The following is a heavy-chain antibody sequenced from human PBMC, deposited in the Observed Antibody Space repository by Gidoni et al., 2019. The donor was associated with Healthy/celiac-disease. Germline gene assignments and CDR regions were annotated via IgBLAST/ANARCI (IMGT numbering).Heavy chain of an antibody. CDR2: INAGNGNT. V-gene: IGHV1-3*01. CDR3: ARDQPAFWSGYSNWFDP. CDR1: GSTFTSYA. D-gene: IGHD3-3*01. Sequence: QVQLVQSGAEVKKPGASVKVSCKPAGSTFTSYAMHWVRQAPGQRLEWMGWINAGNGNTKYSQKFQGRVTITRDTSASTAYMELSSLRSEDTAVYYCARDQPAFWSGYSNWFDPWGQGTLVTVSS. J-gene: IGHJ5*02.